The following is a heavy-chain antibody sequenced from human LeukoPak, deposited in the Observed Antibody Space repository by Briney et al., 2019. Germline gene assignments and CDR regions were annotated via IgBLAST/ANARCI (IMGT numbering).Heavy chain of an antibody. Sequence: GSLRLSCAASGFTFSSYWMSWVRQAPGKGLEWIGGIHIGGSTYYNPSFKSRVTISVDTSKNQFSLKLSSVTAADTAVYYCARDYYGSGSYIRIPYYYYYMDVWGKGTTVTVSS. CDR1: GFTFSSYW. V-gene: IGHV4-4*02. CDR2: IHIGGST. CDR3: ARDYYGSGSYIRIPYYYYYMDV. D-gene: IGHD3-10*01. J-gene: IGHJ6*03.